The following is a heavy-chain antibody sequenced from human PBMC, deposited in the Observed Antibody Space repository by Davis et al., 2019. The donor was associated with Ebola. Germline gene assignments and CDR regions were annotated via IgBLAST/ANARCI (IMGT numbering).Heavy chain of an antibody. D-gene: IGHD3-22*01. Sequence: SETLSLTCTVSGSSISSSSYYWGWIRQPPGKGLEWIGSIYHSGITNYNPSLKSRLTISGDKSKNQFSLKLSSVTAADTAVYYCARDYYYDSSGEAFDIWGQGTMVTVSS. V-gene: IGHV4-39*07. CDR1: GSSISSSSYY. J-gene: IGHJ3*02. CDR2: IYHSGIT. CDR3: ARDYYYDSSGEAFDI.